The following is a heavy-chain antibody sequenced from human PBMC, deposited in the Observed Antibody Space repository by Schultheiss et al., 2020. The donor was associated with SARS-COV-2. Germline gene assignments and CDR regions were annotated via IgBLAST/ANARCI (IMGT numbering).Heavy chain of an antibody. CDR3: AKAVAVAGPSDY. D-gene: IGHD6-19*01. Sequence: GESPKISCIVSGFTFNDYAMTWVRQAPGKGLEWVANIKQDGSEKYYVDSVKGRFTISRDNAKNSLYLQMNSLRAEDTAVYYCAKAVAVAGPSDYWGQGTLVTVSS. CDR2: IKQDGSEK. CDR1: GFTFNDYA. J-gene: IGHJ4*02. V-gene: IGHV3-7*03.